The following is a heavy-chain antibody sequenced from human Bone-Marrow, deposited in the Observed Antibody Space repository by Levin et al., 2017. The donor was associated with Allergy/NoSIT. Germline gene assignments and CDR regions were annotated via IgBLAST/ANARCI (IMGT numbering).Heavy chain of an antibody. J-gene: IGHJ4*02. Sequence: GGSLRLSCAASGFTFSSYGMAWVRQAPGKGLEWVSVITGNGGTTYYADSVKGRFTISRDNSKSTLFLQMNSLRGEDTAVYYCARTRATLTSRVIDNWGRGTLVAVSS. CDR1: GFTFSSYG. V-gene: IGHV3-23*01. D-gene: IGHD1-1*01. CDR2: ITGNGGTT. CDR3: ARTRATLTSRVIDN.